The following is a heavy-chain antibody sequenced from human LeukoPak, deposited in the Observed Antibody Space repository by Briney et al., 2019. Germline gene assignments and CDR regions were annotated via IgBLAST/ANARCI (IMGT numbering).Heavy chain of an antibody. J-gene: IGHJ6*03. Sequence: SQTLSLTCAISGGSVSSNSAAWNWIRQSPSRGLEWLGRTYYRSKWYNDYAVSVKSRITINPDTSKNQFSLQLNSVTPEDTAVYYCARGVAAAGPHYYYYYYMDVWGKGTTVTVSS. D-gene: IGHD6-13*01. V-gene: IGHV6-1*01. CDR1: GGSVSSNSAA. CDR2: TYYRSKWYN. CDR3: ARGVAAAGPHYYYYYYMDV.